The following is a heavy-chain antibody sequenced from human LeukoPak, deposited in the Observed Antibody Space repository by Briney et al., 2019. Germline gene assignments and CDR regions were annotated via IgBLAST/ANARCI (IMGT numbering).Heavy chain of an antibody. J-gene: IGHJ4*02. Sequence: ASVKVSCKASGYTFTSYYMHWARQAPGQGLEWMGIINPSGGSTSYAQKFQGRVTMTRDTSTSTVYMELSSLRSEDTAVYYCARDTGELLPFDYWGQGTLVTVSS. D-gene: IGHD1-26*01. CDR1: GYTFTSYY. V-gene: IGHV1-46*01. CDR2: INPSGGST. CDR3: ARDTGELLPFDY.